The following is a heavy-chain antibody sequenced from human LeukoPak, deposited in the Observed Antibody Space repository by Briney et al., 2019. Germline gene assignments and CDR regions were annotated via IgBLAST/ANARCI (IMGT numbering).Heavy chain of an antibody. J-gene: IGHJ3*02. CDR3: ARLRITMVRGVITYDAFDI. D-gene: IGHD3-10*01. V-gene: IGHV3-53*01. CDR1: GFTVSSNY. Sequence: TGGSLRLSCAASGFTVSSNYMSWVRQAPGKGLEWVSVIYNGGSTYYADSVKGRFTISRDNSKNTLYLQMNSLRAEDTAVYYCARLRITMVRGVITYDAFDIWGQGTMVTVSS. CDR2: IYNGGST.